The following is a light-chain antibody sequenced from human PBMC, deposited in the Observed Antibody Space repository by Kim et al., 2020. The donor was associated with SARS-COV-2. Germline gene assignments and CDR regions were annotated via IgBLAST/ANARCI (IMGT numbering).Light chain of an antibody. CDR2: QAS. J-gene: IGKJ2*01. Sequence: SAPVGDRVTITCRASQLIDTYLAWYQQKPGKAPNLMIYQASSLHIGVPSRFSGSGSGTEFTLTINGLQPDDFATYYCQHYIRFPYTFGQGTKLEI. CDR3: QHYIRFPYT. V-gene: IGKV1-5*03. CDR1: QLIDTY.